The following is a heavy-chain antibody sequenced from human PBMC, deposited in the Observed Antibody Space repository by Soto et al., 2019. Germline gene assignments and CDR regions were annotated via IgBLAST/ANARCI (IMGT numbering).Heavy chain of an antibody. Sequence: DVQLLESGGGLVLPGGSLRLSCAAFGFTFSSYAMSWVLRAPGKGLAWVLDISGSGGSTYYADSVKGRLTISRDNSKNALYLQMYVTGADDTAVYYCAKDLRVVWVGSKAAPNYWCQGTLVTVSS. CDR1: GFTFSSYA. CDR2: ISGSGGST. V-gene: IGHV3-23*01. CDR3: AKDLRVVWVGSKAAPNY. D-gene: IGHD2-15*01. J-gene: IGHJ4*02.